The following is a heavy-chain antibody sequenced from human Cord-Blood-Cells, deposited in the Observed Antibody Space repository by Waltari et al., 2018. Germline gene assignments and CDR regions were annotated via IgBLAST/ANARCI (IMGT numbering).Heavy chain of an antibody. Sequence: QLQLQESGPGLVKPSETLSLTCTVSGGSISSSSYYWGWIRQPPGKGLECIGSIEYSGSTYYNPSLKSRVTISVDTSKNQFSLKLSSVTAADTAVYYCARVGAYGSYGFDYWGQGTLVTVSS. CDR1: GGSISSSSYY. CDR2: IEYSGST. D-gene: IGHD5-18*01. CDR3: ARVGAYGSYGFDY. V-gene: IGHV4-39*01. J-gene: IGHJ4*02.